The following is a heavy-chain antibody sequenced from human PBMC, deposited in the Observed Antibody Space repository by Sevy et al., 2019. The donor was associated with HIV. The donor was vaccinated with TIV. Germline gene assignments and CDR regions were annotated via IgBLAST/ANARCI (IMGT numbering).Heavy chain of an antibody. V-gene: IGHV3-33*08. CDR2: IWSDGTNK. CDR3: ARESNGNSNEPAPGS. Sequence: GGSLRLSCAASGFTFTNYGMHWVRQAPGKGLEWVAVIWSDGTNKYYADSVKGRFTISRDDSKNTLYLQMNSLRTEDTAVYYCARESNGNSNEPAPGSWGQGTLVTVSS. J-gene: IGHJ5*02. CDR1: GFTFTNYG. D-gene: IGHD5-18*01.